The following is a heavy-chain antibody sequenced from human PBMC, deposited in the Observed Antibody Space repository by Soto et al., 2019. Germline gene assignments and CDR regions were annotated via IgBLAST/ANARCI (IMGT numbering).Heavy chain of an antibody. CDR3: ARYSGKYQGPIDY. CDR2: ISYDGSNK. J-gene: IGHJ4*02. CDR1: GFTFSHYG. V-gene: IGHV3-30*03. D-gene: IGHD1-26*01. Sequence: QVQLVEPGGGVVQPGRSLRLSCAASGFTFSHYGIHWVRQAPGKGLEWLAVISYDGSNKHYADSVKGRFTVSRDNSNNTLYLQMTSLRAEDTAVYFCARYSGKYQGPIDYWGQGTLVTVSS.